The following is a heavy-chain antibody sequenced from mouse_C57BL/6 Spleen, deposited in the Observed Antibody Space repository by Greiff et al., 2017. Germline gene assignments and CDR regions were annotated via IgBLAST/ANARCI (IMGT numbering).Heavy chain of an antibody. CDR3: ARVEYYGSSYDWYFDV. CDR1: GYSITSGYY. CDR2: ISYDGSN. D-gene: IGHD1-1*01. J-gene: IGHJ1*03. Sequence: ESGPGLVKPSQSLSLTCSVTGYSITSGYYWNWIRQFPGNKLEWMGYISYDGSNNYNPSLKNRISITRDTSKNQFFLKLNSVTTEDTATYYCARVEYYGSSYDWYFDVWGTGTTVTGSS. V-gene: IGHV3-6*01.